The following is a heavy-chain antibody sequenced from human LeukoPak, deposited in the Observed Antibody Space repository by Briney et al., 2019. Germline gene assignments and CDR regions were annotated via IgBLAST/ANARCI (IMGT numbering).Heavy chain of an antibody. Sequence: ASVKVSCKASGYTFTGYYMHWVRQAPGQGLEWMGWINPNSGGTNYAQKFQGRVTMTRDTSISTAYMELSSLRSEDTAVYYCARSDGTGAAFDIWGQGTMVTVSS. D-gene: IGHD2-21*02. CDR1: GYTFTGYY. V-gene: IGHV1-2*02. J-gene: IGHJ3*02. CDR2: INPNSGGT. CDR3: ARSDGTGAAFDI.